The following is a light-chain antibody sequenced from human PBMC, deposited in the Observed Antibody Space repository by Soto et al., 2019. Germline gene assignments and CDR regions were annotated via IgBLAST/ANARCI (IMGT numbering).Light chain of an antibody. J-gene: IGLJ1*01. V-gene: IGLV1-44*01. CDR2: SNN. Sequence: QSVLTQPPSASGTPGQRVTISCSGSSSNIGSNTINWYQHLPGTAPKLPIYSNNQRPSGVPDRFSGSKSGTSASLAISGLQSEDEADYYCAAWDDSLNGYVFGTGTRAPS. CDR1: SSNIGSNT. CDR3: AAWDDSLNGYV.